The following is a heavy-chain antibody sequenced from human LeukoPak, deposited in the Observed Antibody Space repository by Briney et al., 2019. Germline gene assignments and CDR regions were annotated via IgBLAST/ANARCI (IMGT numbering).Heavy chain of an antibody. CDR3: ASGAGSGAFDI. Sequence: SETLSLTCTVSGDSISSGAYYWNWIRQHPQKGLEWIGYIYHSGRTYYNPSLRSRVTISVDTSKNQFSLKLSSVTAADTAVYYCASGAGSGAFDIWGQGTMVTVSS. V-gene: IGHV4-31*03. J-gene: IGHJ3*02. CDR1: GDSISSGAYY. D-gene: IGHD3-10*01. CDR2: IYHSGRT.